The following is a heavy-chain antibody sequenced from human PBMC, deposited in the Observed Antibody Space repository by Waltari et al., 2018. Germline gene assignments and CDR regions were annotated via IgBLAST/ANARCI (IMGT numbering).Heavy chain of an antibody. CDR2: NYRGDSDT. V-gene: IGHV5-51*03. CDR3: ARPAVGSSALFDY. J-gene: IGHJ4*02. D-gene: IGHD6-6*01. CDR1: GYSFTSYW. Sequence: EVQLVQSGAEVKKPGESLKISCKGSGYSFTSYWIGWVRQMHGKGVEWVGINYRGDSDTRYSPTFQGPVTISADKSISTAYLQWSSLKASDTAMYYCARPAVGSSALFDYWGQGTLVTVSS.